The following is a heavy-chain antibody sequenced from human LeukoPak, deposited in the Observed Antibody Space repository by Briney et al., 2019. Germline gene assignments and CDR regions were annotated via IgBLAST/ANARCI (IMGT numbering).Heavy chain of an antibody. V-gene: IGHV3-30*18. CDR3: AKDSGNRLYSYADL. CDR1: GFTFSSYG. J-gene: IGHJ5*02. D-gene: IGHD3-10*01. Sequence: GGSLRLSCAASGFTFSSYGMHWVRQAPGKGLEWVAVISYDGSNKYYADPVKGRFTISRDNSKNTLYLQMNSLRVEDTAVYYCAKDSGNRLYSYADLWGQGILVTVSS. CDR2: ISYDGSNK.